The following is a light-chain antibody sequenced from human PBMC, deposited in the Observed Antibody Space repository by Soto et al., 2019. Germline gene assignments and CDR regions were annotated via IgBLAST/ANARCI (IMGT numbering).Light chain of an antibody. V-gene: IGKV1-39*01. J-gene: IGKJ1*01. CDR2: DAS. Sequence: DIQMTQSPSSLSASVGDSVTITCRASQSISNSLNWYQQKPGKAPKLLIYDASTLQSGAPSRFSGSGSGTDFTLTISILQPEDFATYYCQQSYNTLWTFGQGTRVEIK. CDR1: QSISNS. CDR3: QQSYNTLWT.